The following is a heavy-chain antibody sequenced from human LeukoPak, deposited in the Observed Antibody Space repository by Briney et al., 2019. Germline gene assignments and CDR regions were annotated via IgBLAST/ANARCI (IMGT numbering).Heavy chain of an antibody. D-gene: IGHD1-26*01. CDR3: ARVRRQVGSRWFDS. J-gene: IGHJ5*01. V-gene: IGHV3-53*01. CDR1: GFPFSPNY. Sequence: GGSLRLSCAASGFPFSPNYMSWVRQAPGKGLEWVSVINTCGSAFYADSVKGRFTISRDNSNNTLYLQMNSLRAEDTAVYYCARVRRQVGSRWFDSWGQGILVTVSS. CDR2: INTCGSA.